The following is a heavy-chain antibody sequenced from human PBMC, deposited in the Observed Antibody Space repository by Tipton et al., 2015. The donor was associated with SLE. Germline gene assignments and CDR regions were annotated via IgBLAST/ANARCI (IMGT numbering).Heavy chain of an antibody. J-gene: IGHJ1*01. CDR2: IYHSGST. V-gene: IGHV4-61*01. Sequence: LRLSCTVSGGSVSSGSYYWSWIRQPPGKGLEWIGEIYHSGSTYYNPSLKSRLNISVAKSKNQFSLKLNSVIAADTAVYYCARSAEYFQDWGQGTLVTVSS. CDR3: ARSAEYFQD. CDR1: GGSVSSGSYY.